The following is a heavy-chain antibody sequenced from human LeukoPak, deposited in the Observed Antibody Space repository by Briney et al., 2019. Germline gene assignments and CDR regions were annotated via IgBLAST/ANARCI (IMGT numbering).Heavy chain of an antibody. J-gene: IGHJ4*02. Sequence: PSDTLSLTRTVSGGSISSYYWSWIRQPPGKGLEWIGYIYYSGSTNYNPSLKSRVTIAVATSKNQFSLKLSSVTAADTAVYYCASLGYCTNGVCYSFDYWGQGTLVTVSS. CDR2: IYYSGST. D-gene: IGHD2-8*01. V-gene: IGHV4-59*07. CDR1: GGSISSYY. CDR3: ASLGYCTNGVCYSFDY.